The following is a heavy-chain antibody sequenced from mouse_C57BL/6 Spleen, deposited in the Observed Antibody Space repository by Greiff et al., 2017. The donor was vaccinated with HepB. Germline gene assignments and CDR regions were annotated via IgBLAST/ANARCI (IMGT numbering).Heavy chain of an antibody. D-gene: IGHD2-1*01. CDR1: GYTFTDYY. Sequence: EVKLMESGPVLVKPGASVKMSCKASGYTFTDYYMNWVKQSHGKSLEWIGVINPYNGGTSYNQKFKGKATLTVDKSSSTAYMELNSLTSEDSAVYYCARSGDLLGDYWGQGTTLTVSS. V-gene: IGHV1-19*01. J-gene: IGHJ2*01. CDR3: ARSGDLLGDY. CDR2: INPYNGGT.